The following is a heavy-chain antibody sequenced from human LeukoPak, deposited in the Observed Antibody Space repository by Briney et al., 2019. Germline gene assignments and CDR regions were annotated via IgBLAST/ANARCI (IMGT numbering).Heavy chain of an antibody. Sequence: GRSLRLSCAASGFTFSIYAMHWVRQAPGKGLEWVAVISYDGSNKYYADSVKGRFTISRDNSKNTLYLQMNSLRAEDTAVYYRATRAPRGYCSGGSCYEHYYYGMDVWGQGTTVTVSS. D-gene: IGHD2-15*01. CDR3: ATRAPRGYCSGGSCYEHYYYGMDV. CDR1: GFTFSIYA. CDR2: ISYDGSNK. J-gene: IGHJ6*02. V-gene: IGHV3-30-3*01.